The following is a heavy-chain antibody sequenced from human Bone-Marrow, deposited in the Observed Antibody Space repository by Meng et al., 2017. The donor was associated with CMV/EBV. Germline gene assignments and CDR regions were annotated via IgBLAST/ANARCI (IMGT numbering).Heavy chain of an antibody. J-gene: IGHJ6*02. CDR2: IYYSWST. V-gene: IGHV4-59*01. CDR1: GGSFSGYY. CDR3: ARDHKGYYNYYYGMDV. Sequence: GSLRLSCAVYGGSFSGYYWSWIRQPPGKGLEWIGYIYYSWSTNYNPSLKSRVTISVDTSKNQFSLKLSSVTAADTAVYYCARDHKGYYNYYYGMDVWGQGTTVTVSS. D-gene: IGHD5-12*01.